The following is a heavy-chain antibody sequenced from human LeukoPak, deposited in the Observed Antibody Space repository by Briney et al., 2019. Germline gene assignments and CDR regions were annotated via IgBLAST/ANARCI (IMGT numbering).Heavy chain of an antibody. V-gene: IGHV4-39*07. Sequence: SETLSLTCTVSGGSISSSSYYWGWIRQPPGKGLEWIGSIYYSGSTYYNPSLKSRVTISVDTSKNQFSLKLSSVTAADTAVYYCARDTPLNYYDSSGYPLFDYWGQGTLVTVSS. J-gene: IGHJ4*02. CDR3: ARDTPLNYYDSSGYPLFDY. CDR1: GGSISSSSYY. CDR2: IYYSGST. D-gene: IGHD3-22*01.